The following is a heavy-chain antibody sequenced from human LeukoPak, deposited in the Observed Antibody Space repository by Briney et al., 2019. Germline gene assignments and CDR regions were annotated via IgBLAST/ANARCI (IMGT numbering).Heavy chain of an antibody. CDR1: GFTFSSYA. CDR2: ISYDGSNK. J-gene: IGHJ4*02. Sequence: GGSLRLSCAASGFTFSSYAMHWVRQAPGKGLEWVAVISYDGSNKYYADSVKGRFTISRDNSKNTLYLQMNSLRAEDTAVYYCAKASAYDPFFDYWGQGTLVTVSS. CDR3: AKASAYDPFFDY. V-gene: IGHV3-30-3*01. D-gene: IGHD5-12*01.